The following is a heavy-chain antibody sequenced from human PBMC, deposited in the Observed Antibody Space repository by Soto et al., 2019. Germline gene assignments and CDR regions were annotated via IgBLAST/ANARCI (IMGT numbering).Heavy chain of an antibody. CDR1: GFTFSSYA. Sequence: EVQLLESGGGLVQPGGSLRLSCAASGFTFSSYAMSWVRQAPGKGLEWVSAISGSGGSTYYADSAKGRFTISRDNSKNTLYLQMNSLRAEDTAVYYCAKWHNYGSGSRYMDVWGKGTTVTVSS. V-gene: IGHV3-23*01. CDR2: ISGSGGST. D-gene: IGHD3-10*01. J-gene: IGHJ6*03. CDR3: AKWHNYGSGSRYMDV.